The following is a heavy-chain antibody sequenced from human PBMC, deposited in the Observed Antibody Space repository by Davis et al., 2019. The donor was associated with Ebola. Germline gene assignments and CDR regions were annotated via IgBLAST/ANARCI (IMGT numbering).Heavy chain of an antibody. D-gene: IGHD2-15*01. CDR2: ISGSGGST. CDR3: AKGVVVVAATIMDYWYFDL. J-gene: IGHJ2*01. V-gene: IGHV3-23*01. CDR1: GFTFSSYA. Sequence: PGGSLRLSCAASGFTFSSYAMSWVRQAPGKGLEWVSAISGSGGSTYYADSVKGRFTISRDNSKNTLYLQMNSLRAEDTAVYYCAKGVVVVAATIMDYWYFDLWGRGTLVTVSS.